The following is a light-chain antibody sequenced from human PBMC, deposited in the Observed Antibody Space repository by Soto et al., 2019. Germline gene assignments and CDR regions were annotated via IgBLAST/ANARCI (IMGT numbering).Light chain of an antibody. CDR3: QMWHNSGDPPYV. CDR1: NIGSKS. Sequence: SYELTQPPSVSVAPGQAAAITCGANNIGSKSVHWYQQKPGQAPVLVVYDDSDRPSGIPERFSGSNSGNTATLTITRVEAGDEADYFCQMWHNSGDPPYVFGTGTKVTVL. CDR2: DDS. J-gene: IGLJ1*01. V-gene: IGLV3-21*02.